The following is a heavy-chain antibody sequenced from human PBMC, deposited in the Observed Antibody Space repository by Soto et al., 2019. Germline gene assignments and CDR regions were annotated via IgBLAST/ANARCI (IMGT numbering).Heavy chain of an antibody. V-gene: IGHV3-30*18. CDR3: AKYQLRQLVRGYFDY. Sequence: GGSLRLSCAASGFTFSSYGMPWVRQARGKGLEWGAVISYDGSNKYYADTWTGRFTISRDNSKNTLYLQLNSLRAEDTAVYYCAKYQLRQLVRGYFDYWGQGTMVTVSS. CDR2: ISYDGSNK. D-gene: IGHD6-13*01. J-gene: IGHJ4*02. CDR1: GFTFSSYG.